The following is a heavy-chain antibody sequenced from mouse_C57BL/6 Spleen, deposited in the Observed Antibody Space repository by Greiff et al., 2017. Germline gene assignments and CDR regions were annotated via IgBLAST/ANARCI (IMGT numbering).Heavy chain of an antibody. J-gene: IGHJ3*01. CDR1: GYTFTDYY. CDR3: ARPYYDYDGVD. V-gene: IGHV1-26*01. CDR2: ITPNNGGT. D-gene: IGHD2-4*01. Sequence: VQLHQSGPELVKPGASVKISCTASGYTFTDYYMNWVKQSHGKSLEWIGDITPNNGGTGYNQKFKGKATWTVDKSSSTAYMELRSLTSEDSAVYYCARPYYDYDGVDWGQGTLVTVSA.